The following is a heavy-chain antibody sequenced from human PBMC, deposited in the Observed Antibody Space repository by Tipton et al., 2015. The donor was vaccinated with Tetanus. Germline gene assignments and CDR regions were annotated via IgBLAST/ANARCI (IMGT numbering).Heavy chain of an antibody. CDR1: GYTFTSYY. V-gene: IGHV1-46*01. CDR3: ARVFIAVAGHNWFDP. CDR2: INPSGGST. J-gene: IGHJ5*02. D-gene: IGHD6-19*01. Sequence: QSGPEVKKPGASVKVSCKASGYTFTSYYMHWARQAPGQGLEWMGIINPSGGSTSYAQKFQGRVTMTRDTSTSTVYMELSSLRSEDTAVYYCARVFIAVAGHNWFDPWGQGTLVTVSS.